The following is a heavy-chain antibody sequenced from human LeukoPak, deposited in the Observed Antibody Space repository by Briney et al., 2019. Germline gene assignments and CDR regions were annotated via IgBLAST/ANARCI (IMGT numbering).Heavy chain of an antibody. CDR1: GFTFRSYA. CDR2: ISGSGDST. Sequence: GGSLRLSCAAPGFTFRSYAMSWVRQAPGKGLEWVSGISGSGDSTYYADSVKGRFSISRDNSKNTLWLQMNSLKDEDTAVYYCAKDPRAGSGWGSFDYWGQGTLVTVSS. CDR3: AKDPRAGSGWGSFDY. D-gene: IGHD6-19*01. J-gene: IGHJ4*02. V-gene: IGHV3-23*01.